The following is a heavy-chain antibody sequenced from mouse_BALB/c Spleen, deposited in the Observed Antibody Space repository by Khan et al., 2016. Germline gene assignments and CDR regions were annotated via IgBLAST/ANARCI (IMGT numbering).Heavy chain of an antibody. CDR2: INPDSGTI. CDR3: ARAGYYGDLVN. D-gene: IGHD1-1*01. Sequence: EVELVESGGGLVQPGGSLKVSCAASGFDFSRYWMSWVRQAPGKGLEWIGEINPDSGTINYTPSLKVKFIISRDNAKNTLYLQMSKVRSEDTALYYCARAGYYGDLVNWGQGTLVTVSA. J-gene: IGHJ3*01. CDR1: GFDFSRYW. V-gene: IGHV4-1*02.